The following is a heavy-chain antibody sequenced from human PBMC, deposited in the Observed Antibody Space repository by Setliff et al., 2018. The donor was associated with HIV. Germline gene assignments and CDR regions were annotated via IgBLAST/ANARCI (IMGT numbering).Heavy chain of an antibody. V-gene: IGHV1-2*06. CDR3: ATKVYCTNGVCLDAFDL. Sequence: SVKVSCKASGYTFTDYYIHWVRQAPGQGLEWMGRINPNSGGTNYAQKFQGRVTMTRDTSISSSYMELSRLKSDDTAVYYCATKVYCTNGVCLDAFDLWGQGTMVTVSS. J-gene: IGHJ3*01. CDR1: GYTFTDYY. D-gene: IGHD2-8*01. CDR2: INPNSGGT.